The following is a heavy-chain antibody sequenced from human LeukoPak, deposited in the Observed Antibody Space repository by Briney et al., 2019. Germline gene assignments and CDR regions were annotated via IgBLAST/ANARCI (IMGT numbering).Heavy chain of an antibody. V-gene: IGHV3-23*01. J-gene: IGHJ4*02. CDR2: ISGGGGTT. CDR3: AKASTFGELNRPFDY. Sequence: PEGSLRLSCAASGFTFSSDAMSWVRQAPGKGLEWVSVISGGGGTTYYSDSVKGRFTISRDNSKNTLYLQMNSLRAEDTAVYYCAKASTFGELNRPFDYWGQGTLVTVSS. CDR1: GFTFSSDA. D-gene: IGHD3-10*01.